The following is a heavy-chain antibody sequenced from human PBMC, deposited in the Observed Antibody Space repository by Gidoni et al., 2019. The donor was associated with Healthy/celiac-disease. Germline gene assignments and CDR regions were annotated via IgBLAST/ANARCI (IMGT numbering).Heavy chain of an antibody. J-gene: IGHJ4*02. V-gene: IGHV5-51*03. Sequence: EVQLVQSGAEVKKPGESLKISCKGSGYSFTSYWIGWVRQMPGKGLEWMGIIYPGDSDTRYSPSFQGQVTISADKSISTAYLQWSSLKASDTAMYYCARALGYCSGGSCLFYYFDYWGQGTLVTVSS. CDR2: IYPGDSDT. CDR3: ARALGYCSGGSCLFYYFDY. CDR1: GYSFTSYW. D-gene: IGHD2-15*01.